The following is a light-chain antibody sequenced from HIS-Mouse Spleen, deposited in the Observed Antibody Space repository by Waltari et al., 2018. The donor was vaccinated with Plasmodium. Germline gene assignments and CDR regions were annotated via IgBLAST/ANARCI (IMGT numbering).Light chain of an antibody. V-gene: IGKV1-8*01. Sequence: AIRMTQSPSSFSASTGDRVTITCRASQGISSYLAWYQQKPGKGPKLLIYAASTLQSGVPSRFSGSGSGTDFTLTISCLQSEDFATYYCQQYYSYLLTFGGGTKVEIK. J-gene: IGKJ4*01. CDR1: QGISSY. CDR2: AAS. CDR3: QQYYSYLLT.